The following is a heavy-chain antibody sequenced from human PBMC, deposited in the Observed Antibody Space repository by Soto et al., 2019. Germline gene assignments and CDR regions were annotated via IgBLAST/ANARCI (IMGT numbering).Heavy chain of an antibody. CDR2: IYSGGST. D-gene: IGHD3-16*01. J-gene: IGHJ4*02. CDR1: GFTVSSNY. CDR3: ARAWGTRTDY. Sequence: GGPLRLSFAASGFTVSSNYMSWVRQAPGKGLEWVSVIYSGGSTYYADSVKGRFTISRDNSKNTLYLQMSSLRAEDTAVYYCARAWGTRTDYWGQGTLVTVSS. V-gene: IGHV3-53*01.